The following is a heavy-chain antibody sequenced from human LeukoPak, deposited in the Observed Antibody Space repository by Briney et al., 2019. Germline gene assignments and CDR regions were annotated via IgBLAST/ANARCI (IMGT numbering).Heavy chain of an antibody. Sequence: GASLKVSCKASGYTFTSYGISWVRQAPGQGLEWMGWISAYNGNRNYAQKLQGRVTMTTDTSTSTAYMELRSLRSDDTAVSYCARDYTAMASPEAFDIWGQGTMVTVSS. V-gene: IGHV1-18*01. CDR1: GYTFTSYG. CDR3: ARDYTAMASPEAFDI. CDR2: ISAYNGNR. J-gene: IGHJ3*02. D-gene: IGHD5-18*01.